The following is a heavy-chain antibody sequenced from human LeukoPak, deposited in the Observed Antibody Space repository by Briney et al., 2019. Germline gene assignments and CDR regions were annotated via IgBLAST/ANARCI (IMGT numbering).Heavy chain of an antibody. J-gene: IGHJ4*02. CDR2: IIPILGIA. V-gene: IGHV1-69*02. CDR1: GGTFSSYT. D-gene: IGHD3-3*01. Sequence: GASVKVSCNASGGTFSSYTISWVRQAPGQGLEWMGRIIPILGIANYAQKFQGRVTITADKSTSTAYMELSSLRSEDTAVYYCASNFLELLSPESDDYWGQGTLVTVSS. CDR3: ASNFLELLSPESDDY.